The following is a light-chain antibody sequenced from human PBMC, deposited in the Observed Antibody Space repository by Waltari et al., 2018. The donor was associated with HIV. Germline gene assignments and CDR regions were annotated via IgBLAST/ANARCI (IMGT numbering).Light chain of an antibody. CDR2: SND. Sequence: QSVLTQPPSASGTPGQRVTISCSGSSSNIGSNTVNWYQQPPGTAPKLLIYSNDQRPSGVPYRFSGSKSGTSASLAISGLHSEDEADYYCAAWDDSLNGVVFGGGTKLTVL. CDR3: AAWDDSLNGVV. J-gene: IGLJ2*01. CDR1: SSNIGSNT. V-gene: IGLV1-44*01.